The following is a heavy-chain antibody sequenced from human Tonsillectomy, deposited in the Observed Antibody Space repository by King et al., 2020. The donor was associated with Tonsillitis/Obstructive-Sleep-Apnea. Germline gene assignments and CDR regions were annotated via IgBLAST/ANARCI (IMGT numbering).Heavy chain of an antibody. CDR2: ISSSSITI. CDR3: ARGLPAATLYYYYYYMDV. CDR1: GFTFSYYS. D-gene: IGHD2-2*01. V-gene: IGHV3-48*02. J-gene: IGHJ6*03. Sequence: VQLVESGGGLVQPGGSLRLSCAASGFTFSYYSMNWVRQAPGKGLEWVLYISSSSITIYYADSVKGRFTITRDNAKNSLYLQMNSLRDEDTAVYYCARGLPAATLYYYYYYMDVWGKGTTVTVSS.